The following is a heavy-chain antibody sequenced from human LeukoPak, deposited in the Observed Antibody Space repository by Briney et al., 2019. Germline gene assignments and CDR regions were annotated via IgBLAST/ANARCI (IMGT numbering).Heavy chain of an antibody. J-gene: IGHJ4*02. V-gene: IGHV3-48*03. CDR1: GFTFSSYE. CDR2: ISSGSNI. D-gene: IGHD1-14*01. Sequence: GGSLRLSCAASGFTFSSYEMNWVRQAPGKGVEWVSYISSGSNIYYADSVKGRFTISRDNAKNSLYLQMNSLRAEDTAVYYCARDKPDQPGFDYWGQGTLVTVSS. CDR3: ARDKPDQPGFDY.